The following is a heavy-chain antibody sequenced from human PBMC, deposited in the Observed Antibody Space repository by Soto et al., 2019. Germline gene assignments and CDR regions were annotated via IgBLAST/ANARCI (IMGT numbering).Heavy chain of an antibody. D-gene: IGHD1-26*01. CDR1: GGTFSNSA. Sequence: QVQLEQSGAEVKKPGSSVKVSCKASGGTFSNSAISWVRQAPGQGLEWMGGIMPIFRTPDYAQKFQGRGIVSADECTSTVYMELRGLRSDDTAVYYCARDKDRLQLGGNYYSMLDVWGQGTTVTVSS. CDR3: ARDKDRLQLGGNYYSMLDV. CDR2: IMPIFRTP. J-gene: IGHJ6*02. V-gene: IGHV1-69*12.